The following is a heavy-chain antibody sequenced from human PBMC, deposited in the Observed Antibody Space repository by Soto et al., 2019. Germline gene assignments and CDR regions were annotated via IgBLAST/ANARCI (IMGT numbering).Heavy chain of an antibody. CDR2: ISGSGGST. D-gene: IGHD6-13*01. CDR3: ASLRSIAAAGTHMDV. V-gene: IGHV3-23*01. CDR1: GFTFSSYA. J-gene: IGHJ6*03. Sequence: GGSLRLSCAASGFTFSSYAMSWVRQAPGKGLEWVSAISGSGGSTYYADSVKGGLTISRDNSKNTLYLQMNSLRAEDRAVYYCASLRSIAAAGTHMDVWGKGTTVTVSS.